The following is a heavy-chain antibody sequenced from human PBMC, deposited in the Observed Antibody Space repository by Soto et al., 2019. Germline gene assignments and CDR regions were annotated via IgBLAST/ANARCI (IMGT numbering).Heavy chain of an antibody. J-gene: IGHJ6*02. Sequence: QVHLEQSGAEVKKPGASVKVTCKASVNTFRNHGISWVRQAPGQGLEWMGWISPYNDNTNYAQKFQGRVSMTTDTATNTSVMEQRSLRSDDTAVYYCATLRTSGYHTHYYCVMDVWGQGTTVTVSS. V-gene: IGHV1-18*01. CDR2: ISPYNDNT. CDR1: VNTFRNHG. CDR3: ATLRTSGYHTHYYCVMDV. D-gene: IGHD3-22*01.